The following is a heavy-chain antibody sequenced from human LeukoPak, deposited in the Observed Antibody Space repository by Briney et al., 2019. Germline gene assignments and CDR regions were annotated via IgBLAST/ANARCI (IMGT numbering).Heavy chain of an antibody. V-gene: IGHV1-46*01. D-gene: IGHD6-13*01. CDR3: ARDGSSRSSWYDA. CDR1: GYTFTSYD. CDR2: INPSGGST. J-gene: IGHJ5*02. Sequence: ASVKVSCKASGYTFTSYDLHWVRQAPGQGLEWMGIINPSGGSTTYAQKFQGRVTMTRDTSTSTVYMELSGLRSEDTAVYYCARDGSSRSSWYDAWGQGTLVTVSS.